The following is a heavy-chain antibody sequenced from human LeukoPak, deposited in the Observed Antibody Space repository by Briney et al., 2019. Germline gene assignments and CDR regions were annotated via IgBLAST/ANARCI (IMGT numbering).Heavy chain of an antibody. D-gene: IGHD3-22*01. J-gene: IGHJ4*02. CDR2: ICDSGRTI. Sequence: GGSLRLSCAASGFTFSDYYMSWIRQAPGKGLEWVSYICDSGRTIYYADSVKGRFTISRDNAKNSVYLQMNNLGAEDTAVYYCTRDRLGDYDHSGYYDKWGQGTLVTVSS. CDR3: TRDRLGDYDHSGYYDK. CDR1: GFTFSDYY. V-gene: IGHV3-11*01.